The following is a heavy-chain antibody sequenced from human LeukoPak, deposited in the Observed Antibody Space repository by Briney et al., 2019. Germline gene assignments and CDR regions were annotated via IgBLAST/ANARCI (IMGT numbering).Heavy chain of an antibody. D-gene: IGHD3-16*02. J-gene: IGHJ6*03. CDR1: GYSISSGYY. V-gene: IGHV4-38-2*02. Sequence: SETLSLTCTVSGYSISSGYYWGWIRQPPGKGLEWIGDVYYSGSTDYNPSLKSRVTISVDTSKKQFSLKVSSVTAADTAVYYCARDYIWGSYRYMDVWGKGTTVTVSS. CDR2: VYYSGST. CDR3: ARDYIWGSYRYMDV.